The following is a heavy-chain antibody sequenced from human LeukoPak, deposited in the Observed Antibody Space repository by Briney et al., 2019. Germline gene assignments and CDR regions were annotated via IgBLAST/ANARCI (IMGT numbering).Heavy chain of an antibody. D-gene: IGHD6-13*01. CDR1: GFTFSDYY. Sequence: GGSLRLSCAASGFTFSDYYMSWIRQAPGKGLEWVSYISSSGSAIYYADSVKGRFTISRDNAKNSLYLQMNSLRAEDTAVYYCASSIAAAGPYYYYGMDVWGQGTTVTVSS. V-gene: IGHV3-11*01. J-gene: IGHJ6*02. CDR2: ISSSGSAI. CDR3: ASSIAAAGPYYYYGMDV.